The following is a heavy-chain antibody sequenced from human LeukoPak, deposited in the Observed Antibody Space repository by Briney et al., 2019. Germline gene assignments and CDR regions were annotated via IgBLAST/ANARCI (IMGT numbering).Heavy chain of an antibody. D-gene: IGHD3-10*01. V-gene: IGHV3-7*02. CDR2: IKEDGTVK. J-gene: IGHJ4*02. CDR3: AASITMFDY. CDR1: GFTFSRYW. Sequence: GGSLRLSCAASGFTFSRYWMSWVRQAPGKGLEWVANIKEDGTVKYYVESVKGRFTIYRDNDKNSLYLQMNSLRAEDTAVYYCAASITMFDYWGQGTLVTVSS.